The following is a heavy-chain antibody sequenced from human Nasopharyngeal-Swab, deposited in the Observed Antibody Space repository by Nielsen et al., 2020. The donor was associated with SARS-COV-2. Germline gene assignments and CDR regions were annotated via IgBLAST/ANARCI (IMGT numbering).Heavy chain of an antibody. CDR3: ARGSPRRHYGDYGDFDY. Sequence: GESLKISCAASGFTFSRYDMHWVRQPTGKGLEWVSTIGTAGDTIYPGSVKGRFTISRENAKNSLYLQMDSLRAGDTAVYYCARGSPRRHYGDYGDFDYWGQGTLVTVSS. V-gene: IGHV3-13*01. J-gene: IGHJ4*02. CDR1: GFTFSRYD. D-gene: IGHD4-17*01. CDR2: IGTAGDT.